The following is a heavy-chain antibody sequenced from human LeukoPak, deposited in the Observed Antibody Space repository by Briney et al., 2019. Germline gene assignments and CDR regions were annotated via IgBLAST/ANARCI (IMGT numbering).Heavy chain of an antibody. CDR2: IIPILGIA. CDR3: ARNPSYGSGSYFDY. CDR1: GGTFSSYA. V-gene: IGHV1-69*04. D-gene: IGHD3-10*01. J-gene: IGHJ4*02. Sequence: SVKVSCKASGGTFSSYAISWVRQAPGQGLEWMGRIIPILGIANYAQKFQGRVTITADKSTSTAYMELSSLRSEDTAVYYCARNPSYGSGSYFDYWGQGTLVTVSS.